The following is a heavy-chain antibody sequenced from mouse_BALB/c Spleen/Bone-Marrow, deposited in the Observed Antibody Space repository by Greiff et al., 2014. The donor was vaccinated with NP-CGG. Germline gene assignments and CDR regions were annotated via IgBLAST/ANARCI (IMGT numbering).Heavy chain of an antibody. CDR1: GYTFTSYW. Sequence: DLVKPGASVKLSCKASGYTFTSYWINWIKQRLGQGLEWIGRIAPGSGSTYYNGMFKGKATLTVDTSSSTAYIQLSSLSSEDSAVYFCARCPIYYGNYGAMDYWGQGTSVTVSS. D-gene: IGHD2-1*01. CDR2: IAPGSGST. CDR3: ARCPIYYGNYGAMDY. V-gene: IGHV1S41*01. J-gene: IGHJ4*01.